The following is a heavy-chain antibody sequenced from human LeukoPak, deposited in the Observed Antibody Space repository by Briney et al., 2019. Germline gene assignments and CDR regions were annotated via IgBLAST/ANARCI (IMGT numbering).Heavy chain of an antibody. Sequence: GASVKVSYKASGYTFTSYDVNWVRQATGQGLELMGWMNPNSGNRGYAQKVQGRVTMTSNTAINTAYMDLSSLRSDDTAAYYCARDLNAVVPAAIGPGMYYMDVWGKGTMVTVSS. CDR3: ARDLNAVVPAAIGPGMYYMDV. CDR2: MNPNSGNR. CDR1: GYTFTSYD. D-gene: IGHD2-2*02. J-gene: IGHJ6*03. V-gene: IGHV1-8*01.